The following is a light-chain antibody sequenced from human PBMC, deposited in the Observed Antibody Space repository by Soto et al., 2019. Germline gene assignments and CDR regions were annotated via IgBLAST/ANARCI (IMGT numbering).Light chain of an antibody. Sequence: EIVMTQSPATLSVSPGERATLSCRASQSVSSNLAWYQQKPGQAPRLLIYGASTRATDIPARFSGSGSGTHFTLTISRLQPEDFATYYCQQYNSYPITFGQGTRLEI. J-gene: IGKJ5*01. CDR3: QQYNSYPIT. V-gene: IGKV3-15*01. CDR1: QSVSSN. CDR2: GAS.